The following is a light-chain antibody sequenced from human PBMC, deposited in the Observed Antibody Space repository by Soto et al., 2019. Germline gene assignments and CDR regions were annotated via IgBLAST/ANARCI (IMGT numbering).Light chain of an antibody. J-gene: IGKJ4*01. CDR3: QQRTSWPLT. V-gene: IGKV3-11*01. Sequence: VLTQYPGTLSVSRGGRATLSCRASQSISSYLAWYQQKPGQAPRLLIYDASYRASGIPARFSGSGSGTDFTLTISSLQPEDFAVYYCQQRTSWPLTCGGGTKVDIK. CDR2: DAS. CDR1: QSISSY.